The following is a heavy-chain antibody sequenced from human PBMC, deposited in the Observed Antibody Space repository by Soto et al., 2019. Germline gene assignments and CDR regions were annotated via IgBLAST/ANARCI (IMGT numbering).Heavy chain of an antibody. CDR1: GGSISSGGYY. V-gene: IGHV4-31*03. J-gene: IGHJ4*02. CDR2: IYYSGST. CDR3: ARDTGGYSYGPPAYFDY. D-gene: IGHD5-18*01. Sequence: SETLSLTCTVSGGSISSGGYYWSWIRQHPGKGLEWIGYIYYSGSTYYNPSLKSRVTISVGTSKNQFSLKLSSVTAADTAVYYCARDTGGYSYGPPAYFDYWGQGTLVTVSS.